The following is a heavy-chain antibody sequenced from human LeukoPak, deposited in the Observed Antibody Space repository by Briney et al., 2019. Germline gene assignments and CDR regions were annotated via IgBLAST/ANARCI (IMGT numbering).Heavy chain of an antibody. Sequence: KASETLSLTCAVYGGSFSGYYWSWIRQPPGKGLEWIGEINHSGSTNYNPSLKSRVTISVDTSKKQFSLNLSSVTAADTAVYYCARAPYFDWLLYPSPFFDYWGQGTLVTVSS. V-gene: IGHV4-34*01. CDR3: ARAPYFDWLLYPSPFFDY. CDR2: INHSGST. CDR1: GGSFSGYY. J-gene: IGHJ4*02. D-gene: IGHD3-9*01.